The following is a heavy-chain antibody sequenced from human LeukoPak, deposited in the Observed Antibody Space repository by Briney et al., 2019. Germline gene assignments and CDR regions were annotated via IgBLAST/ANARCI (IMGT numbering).Heavy chain of an antibody. V-gene: IGHV3-74*01. CDR2: INPEGSRI. J-gene: IGHJ4*02. D-gene: IGHD3-22*01. CDR1: GFSFTNFW. Sequence: PGGSLRLSCAVSGFSFTNFWMHWVRQAPGKGPVWVSRINPEGSRIDYADSVRGRFTISRDSAKNTLYLQMNSLRAEDTAVYYCAKDRYDSSGYYLYSYFDYWGQGTLVTVSS. CDR3: AKDRYDSSGYYLYSYFDY.